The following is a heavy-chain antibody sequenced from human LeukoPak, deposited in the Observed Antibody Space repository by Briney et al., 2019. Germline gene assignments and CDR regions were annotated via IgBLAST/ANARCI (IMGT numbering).Heavy chain of an antibody. CDR3: ARQDGMATIYYYYYGMDV. V-gene: IGHV5-51*01. CDR2: IYPGDSDT. CDR1: GYRFATYW. J-gene: IGHJ6*02. Sequence: GESLKISCKVSGYRFATYWIGWVRQMPGKGLEWMGVIYPGDSDTRYSPSFQGQVTISADKSISTAYLQWSSLKASDTAMYYCARQDGMATIYYYYYGMDVWGQGTTVTVSS. D-gene: IGHD5-24*01.